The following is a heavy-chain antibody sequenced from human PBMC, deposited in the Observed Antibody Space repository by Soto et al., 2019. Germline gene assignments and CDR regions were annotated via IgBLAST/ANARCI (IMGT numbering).Heavy chain of an antibody. CDR2: IYYSGST. D-gene: IGHD2-15*01. Sequence: SETLSLTCTVSGGSISSGGYYWSWIRQHPGKGLEWIGYIYYSGSTYYNPSLKSRVTISVDTFKNQFSLKLSSVTAADTAVYYCARDVVVVAATTGDDAFEILGQGTMVTVSS. J-gene: IGHJ3*02. CDR3: ARDVVVVAATTGDDAFEI. CDR1: GGSISSGGYY. V-gene: IGHV4-31*02.